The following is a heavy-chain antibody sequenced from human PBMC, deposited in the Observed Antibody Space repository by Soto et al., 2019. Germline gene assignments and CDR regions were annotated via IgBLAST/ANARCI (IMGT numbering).Heavy chain of an antibody. J-gene: IGHJ4*02. CDR3: ARRRPTCDYNY. V-gene: IGHV3-11*05. Sequence: QVQLVESGGDLVQPGGSLRLSCAASGFPFSDYYMSRIRQAQGKGLEWVSSISSSSSDTNYAQSVKGRFTISRDNAKNSLHLQMNSLRAEDTAVYYCARRRPTCDYNYWGQGTLVTVSA. D-gene: IGHD3-16*01. CDR1: GFPFSDYY. CDR2: ISSSSSDT.